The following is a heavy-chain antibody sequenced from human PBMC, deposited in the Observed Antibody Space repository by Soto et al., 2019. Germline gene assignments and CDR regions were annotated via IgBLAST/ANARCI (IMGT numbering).Heavy chain of an antibody. CDR2: ISGSGGST. CDR1: GFTFSSYA. V-gene: IGHV3-23*01. D-gene: IGHD4-17*01. J-gene: IGHJ6*02. CDR3: AKVIPGGVTIRRPDCYYYGMDV. Sequence: EVQLLESGGGLVQPGGSLRLSCAASGFTFSSYAMSWVRQAPGKGLEWVSAISGSGGSTYYADSVKGRFTISRDNSKNTLYLQMNSLRAEDTAVYYCAKVIPGGVTIRRPDCYYYGMDVWGQGTTVTVSS.